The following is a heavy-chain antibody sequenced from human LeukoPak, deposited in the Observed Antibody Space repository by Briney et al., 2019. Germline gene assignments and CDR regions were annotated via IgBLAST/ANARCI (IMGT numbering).Heavy chain of an antibody. J-gene: IGHJ4*02. D-gene: IGHD3-22*01. CDR2: LSFDGSNK. CDR1: GFTFSSYG. Sequence: GGSLILSCAASGFTFSSYGMHWVRQAPGKGLEWVAVLSFDGSNKYYADSVKGRFTISRDNSKNTLYLQMNSLRDEDTAVYYCAKDKSSSGYWYYFDYWGQGTLVTVSS. V-gene: IGHV3-30*18. CDR3: AKDKSSSGYWYYFDY.